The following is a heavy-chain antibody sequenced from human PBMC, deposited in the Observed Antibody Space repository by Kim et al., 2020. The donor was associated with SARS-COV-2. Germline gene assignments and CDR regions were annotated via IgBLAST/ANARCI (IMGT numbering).Heavy chain of an antibody. CDR2: IYYSGST. CDR1: GGSISSYY. Sequence: SETLSLTCTVSGGSISSYYWSWIRQPPGKGLEWIGYIYYSGSTNYNPSLKSRVTISVDTSKNQFSLKLSSVTAADTAVYYCARRIRPHDYDHYYYYGMDVWGQGTTVTVSS. CDR3: ARRIRPHDYDHYYYYGMDV. D-gene: IGHD5-12*01. J-gene: IGHJ6*02. V-gene: IGHV4-59*08.